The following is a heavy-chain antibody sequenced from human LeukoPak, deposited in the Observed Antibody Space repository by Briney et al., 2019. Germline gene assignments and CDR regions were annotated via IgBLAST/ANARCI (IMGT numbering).Heavy chain of an antibody. Sequence: GGSLRLSCAASGFTFSSYEMNWVRQAPGKGLEWVSYIDSSDSILYADSVKGRFTISRDNSKNTLYLQMNSLRAEDTAVYYCAVFVTTLDYWGQGTLVTVSS. D-gene: IGHD4-17*01. CDR3: AVFVTTLDY. CDR1: GFTFSSYE. J-gene: IGHJ4*02. CDR2: IDSSDSI. V-gene: IGHV3-48*03.